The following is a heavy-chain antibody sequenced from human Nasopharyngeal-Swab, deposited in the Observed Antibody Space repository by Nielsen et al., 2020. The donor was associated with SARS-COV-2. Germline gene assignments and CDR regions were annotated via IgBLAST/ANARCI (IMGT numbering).Heavy chain of an antibody. CDR2: IYRGGST. Sequence: VRQAPGKGLEWVSVIYRGGSTHYADSVKGRFTISRDNSKKTLYLQMNSLRAEDTAVYYCARDGSYSSGYFDYWGQGTLVTVSS. J-gene: IGHJ4*02. V-gene: IGHV3-53*01. D-gene: IGHD6-19*01. CDR3: ARDGSYSSGYFDY.